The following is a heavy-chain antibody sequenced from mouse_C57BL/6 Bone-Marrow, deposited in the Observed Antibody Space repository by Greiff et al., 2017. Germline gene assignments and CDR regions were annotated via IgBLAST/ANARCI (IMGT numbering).Heavy chain of an antibody. CDR3: ARSDYYGSSLDY. D-gene: IGHD1-1*01. Sequence: VQLQQPGAELVKPGASVKLSCKASGYTFTSYWMDWVKQRPGQGLEWIGMIHPNSGSTNYNEKFKSKATLTVDKSSSTAYMQLSSLTSEDSAVYYCARSDYYGSSLDYWGQGTTLTVSS. CDR2: IHPNSGST. V-gene: IGHV1-64*01. CDR1: GYTFTSYW. J-gene: IGHJ2*01.